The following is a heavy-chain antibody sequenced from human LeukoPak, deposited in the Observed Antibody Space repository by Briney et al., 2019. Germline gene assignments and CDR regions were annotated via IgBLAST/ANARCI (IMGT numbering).Heavy chain of an antibody. CDR3: ARDPPYYYDSSGYYSDPSGMDV. V-gene: IGHV4-34*01. D-gene: IGHD3-22*01. Sequence: PSENLSLTCVVYGGSFSGYYWTWIRQPPGKGLEWIGEINHSGRTNYNPSLKSRVTISVDTSKNQFSLKLSSVTAADTAVYYCARDPPYYYDSSGYYSDPSGMDVWGQGTTVTVSS. CDR1: GGSFSGYY. J-gene: IGHJ6*02. CDR2: INHSGRT.